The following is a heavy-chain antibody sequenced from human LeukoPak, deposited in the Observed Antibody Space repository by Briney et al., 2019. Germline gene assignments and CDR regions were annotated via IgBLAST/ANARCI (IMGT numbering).Heavy chain of an antibody. CDR1: GYTFTSYY. CDR3: ARDRDTAMGYYYYGMDV. J-gene: IGHJ6*02. D-gene: IGHD5-18*01. Sequence: ASLELSCKASGYTFTSYYMHWVRQAPGHGPEWLGIIHPSGGRTRYAQKFQGRVTMTRDTSTSTVYMELSSLRSEDTAVYYCARDRDTAMGYYYYGMDVWGQGTTVTVSS. V-gene: IGHV1-46*01. CDR2: IHPSGGRT.